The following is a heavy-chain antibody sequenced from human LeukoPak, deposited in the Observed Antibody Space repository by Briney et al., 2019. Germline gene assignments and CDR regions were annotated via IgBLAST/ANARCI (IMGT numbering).Heavy chain of an antibody. CDR1: GGSISSSNW. D-gene: IGHD1-1*01. CDR3: ARLLETTRDFDS. J-gene: IGHJ4*02. V-gene: IGHV4-4*02. Sequence: SETLSLTCAVSGGSISSSNWWSWIRQPPGKGLEWIANIYYSGRTYYNPSLKSRVTISEDTSKNQFSLKLRSVTAADTAVYYCARLLETTRDFDSWGQGTLVTVSS. CDR2: IYYSGRT.